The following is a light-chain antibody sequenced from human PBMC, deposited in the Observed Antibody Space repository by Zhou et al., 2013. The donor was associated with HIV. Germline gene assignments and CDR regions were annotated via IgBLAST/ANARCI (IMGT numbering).Light chain of an antibody. CDR3: QQYDNLPWT. Sequence: DIQMTQSPSSLSASVGDRVTISCQASHDISNHLNWYQQKPGKAPKLLIYDASNLETGVSSRFSGSGFGTDFTFTISSLQPEDIATYYCQQYDNLPWTFGQGT. V-gene: IGKV1-33*01. J-gene: IGKJ1*01. CDR1: HDISNH. CDR2: DAS.